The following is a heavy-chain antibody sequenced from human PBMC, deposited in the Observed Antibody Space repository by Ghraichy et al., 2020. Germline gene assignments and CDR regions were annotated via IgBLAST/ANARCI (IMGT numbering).Heavy chain of an antibody. CDR2: INHSGST. V-gene: IGHV4-34*01. D-gene: IGHD6-19*01. CDR3: ARARRGSSGWYGGYYYYGMDV. J-gene: IGHJ6*02. Sequence: SETLSLTCAVYGGSFSGYYWSWIRQPPGKGLEWIGEINHSGSTNYNPSLKSRVTISVDTSKNQFSLKLSSVTAADTAVYYYARARRGSSGWYGGYYYYGMDVWGQGTTVTVSS. CDR1: GGSFSGYY.